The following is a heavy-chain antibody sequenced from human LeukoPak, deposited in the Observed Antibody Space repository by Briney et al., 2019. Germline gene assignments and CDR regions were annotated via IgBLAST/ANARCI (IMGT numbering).Heavy chain of an antibody. D-gene: IGHD1-26*01. CDR3: ARREVLYSGSYFY. J-gene: IGHJ4*02. CDR1: GYTFTNYD. V-gene: IGHV1-8*03. Sequence: GASVKVSCKASGYTFTNYDINWVRQATGQGLEWMGWMNPNSANTGYSQKFQGRVTFTRDTSISTAYMELSSLRSEDTAVYYCARREVLYSGSYFYWGQGTLVTVSS. CDR2: MNPNSANT.